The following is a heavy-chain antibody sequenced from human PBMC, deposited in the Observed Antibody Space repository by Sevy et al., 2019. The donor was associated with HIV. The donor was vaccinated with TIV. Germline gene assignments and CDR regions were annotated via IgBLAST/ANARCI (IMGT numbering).Heavy chain of an antibody. CDR1: GFTFSSYS. D-gene: IGHD6-19*01. V-gene: IGHV3-48*01. CDR2: ISSSSSTI. Sequence: GGSLRLSCAASGFTFSSYSMNWVRQAPGKGLEWVSYISSSSSTIYYADSVKGRFTISRDNAKNSLYLQMNSLRAEDTAVYYCARGRIAVAVLWGQGAVVTVSS. J-gene: IGHJ4*02. CDR3: ARGRIAVAVL.